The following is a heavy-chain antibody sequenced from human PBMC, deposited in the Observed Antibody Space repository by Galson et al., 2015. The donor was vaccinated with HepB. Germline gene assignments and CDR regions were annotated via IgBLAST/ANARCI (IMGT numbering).Heavy chain of an antibody. CDR2: IKSKTDGGTT. V-gene: IGHV3-15*07. CDR3: TTDLVDPKYYYDSSGYYYGVQGY. D-gene: IGHD3-22*01. J-gene: IGHJ4*02. CDR1: GFTFSNAW. Sequence: SLRLSCAASGFTFSNAWMNWVRQAPGKGLEWVGRIKSKTDGGTTDYAAPVKGRFTISRDDSKNTLYLQMNSLKTEDTAVYYCTTDLVDPKYYYDSSGYYYGVQGYWGQGTLVTVSS.